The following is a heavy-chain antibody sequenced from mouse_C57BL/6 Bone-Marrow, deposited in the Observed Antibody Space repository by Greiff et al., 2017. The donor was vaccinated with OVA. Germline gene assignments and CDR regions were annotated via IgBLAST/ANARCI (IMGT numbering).Heavy chain of an antibody. CDR3: ARADYYGSSYDPPWYFDV. CDR1: GFTFSDYY. Sequence: EVQLVESEGGLVQPGSSMKLSCTASGFTFSDYYMAWVRQVPEKGLEWVANINYDGSSTYYLDSLKSRFIISRDNAKNILYLQMSSLKSEDTATYYCARADYYGSSYDPPWYFDVWGTGTTVTVSS. J-gene: IGHJ1*03. V-gene: IGHV5-16*01. CDR2: INYDGSST. D-gene: IGHD1-1*01.